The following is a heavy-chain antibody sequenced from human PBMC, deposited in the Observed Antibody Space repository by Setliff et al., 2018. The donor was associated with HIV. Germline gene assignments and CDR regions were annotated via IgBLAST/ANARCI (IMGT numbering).Heavy chain of an antibody. Sequence: HPGGSLRLSCAASGFSFKSYGMHWVRQAPGKGLEWVAFIWNDGNDKYYAESVKGRFTISRDNANNILYLQMNILRPEDTAVYYCAKVDIPKGYGLDYWGQGTLVTVSS. CDR3: AKVDIPKGYGLDY. V-gene: IGHV3-30*02. J-gene: IGHJ4*02. D-gene: IGHD5-12*01. CDR1: GFSFKSYG. CDR2: IWNDGNDK.